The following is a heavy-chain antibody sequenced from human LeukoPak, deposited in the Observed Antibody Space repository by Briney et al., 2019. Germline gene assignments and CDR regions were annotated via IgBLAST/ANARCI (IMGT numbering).Heavy chain of an antibody. CDR1: GFTFSSYG. CDR3: LRYCSGGVCPGWFDP. V-gene: IGHV3-30*02. CDR2: IRYDGSNK. D-gene: IGHD2-8*02. J-gene: IGHJ5*02. Sequence: PGGSLRLSCAASGFTFSSYGMHWVRQAPGKGLEWVAFIRYDGSNKYYADSVKGRFTISRDNANNSLYLQMNSLRAEDTAVYYCLRYCSGGVCPGWFDPWGQGTLVTVSS.